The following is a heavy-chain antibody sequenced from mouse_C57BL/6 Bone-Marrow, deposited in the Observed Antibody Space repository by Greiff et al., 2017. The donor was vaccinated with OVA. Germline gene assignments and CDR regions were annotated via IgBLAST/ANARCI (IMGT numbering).Heavy chain of an antibody. CDR3: ARGFAY. J-gene: IGHJ3*01. CDR1: GFTFSDYG. V-gene: IGHV5-17*01. CDR2: ISSGSSTI. Sequence: EVQLVESGGGLVKPGGSLKLSCAASGFTFSDYGMHWVRQAPEKGLEWVAYISSGSSTIYYADTVEGRFTISRDNAKNTLFLQMTSVRAEDTAMYYCARGFAYWGQGTLVTVSA.